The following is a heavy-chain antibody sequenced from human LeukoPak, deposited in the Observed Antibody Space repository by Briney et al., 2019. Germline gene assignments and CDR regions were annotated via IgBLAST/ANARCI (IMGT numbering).Heavy chain of an antibody. Sequence: ASVKVSCKASGYTFTSYGISWVRQAPGQGLEWMGWISAYNGNTNYAQKLQGRVTMTTDTSTSTAYMELRSLRSDDTAVYYCARDRASYSGYDHYFDYWGQGTLVTVSS. CDR3: ARDRASYSGYDHYFDY. CDR2: ISAYNGNT. J-gene: IGHJ4*02. D-gene: IGHD5-12*01. CDR1: GYTFTSYG. V-gene: IGHV1-18*01.